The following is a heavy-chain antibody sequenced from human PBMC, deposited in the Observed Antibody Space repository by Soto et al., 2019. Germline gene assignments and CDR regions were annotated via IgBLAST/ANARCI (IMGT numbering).Heavy chain of an antibody. J-gene: IGHJ4*02. CDR2: IIPIFGTT. Sequence: QVQLVQSAAEVKKPGSSVKVSCKASGGTLSSYVISWVRQAPGQGLEWMGGIIPIFGTTTYGEKFQGRVTITADDSTSTTYMELSSLKSEDTAVYYCARDPRQDCSGETCYYSWGQGTLVTVSS. D-gene: IGHD2-15*01. V-gene: IGHV1-69*01. CDR1: GGTLSSYV. CDR3: ARDPRQDCSGETCYYS.